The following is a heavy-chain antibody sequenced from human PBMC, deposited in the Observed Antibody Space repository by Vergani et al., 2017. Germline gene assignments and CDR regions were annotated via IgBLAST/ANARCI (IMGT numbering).Heavy chain of an antibody. D-gene: IGHD6-6*01. CDR1: GFTFDDYA. CDR3: AKDHSSSVGWFDP. Sequence: VQLVESGGGLVQPGRSLRLSCAASGFTFDDYAMHWVRQAPGKGLEWVSGISWNSGSIGYADSVKGRFTISRDNAKNTLYLQMNSLRAEDTAVYYCAKDHSSSVGWFDPWGQGTLVTVSS. V-gene: IGHV3-9*01. CDR2: ISWNSGSI. J-gene: IGHJ5*02.